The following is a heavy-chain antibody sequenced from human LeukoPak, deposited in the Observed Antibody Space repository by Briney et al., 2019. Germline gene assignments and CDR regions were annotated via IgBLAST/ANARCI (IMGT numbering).Heavy chain of an antibody. CDR2: ISYDGSNK. D-gene: IGHD3-22*01. CDR3: AREGFYYYDSSGYYPSGFDY. J-gene: IGHJ4*02. V-gene: IGHV3-30*03. CDR1: GFTFSSYW. Sequence: GGSLRLSCAASGFTFSSYWMTWVRQAPGKGLERVAVISYDGSNKYYADSVKGRFTISRDNSKNTLYLQMNSLRAEDTAVYYCAREGFYYYDSSGYYPSGFDYWGQGTLVTVSS.